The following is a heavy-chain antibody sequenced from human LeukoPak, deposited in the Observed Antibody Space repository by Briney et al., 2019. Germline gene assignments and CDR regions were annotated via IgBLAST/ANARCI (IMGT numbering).Heavy chain of an antibody. V-gene: IGHV4-59*11. D-gene: IGHD5/OR15-5a*01. J-gene: IGHJ4*02. CDR2: IYYSGST. CDR3: ARVSTLLAHYFDY. CDR1: GGSISSHY. Sequence: SETLSLTCTVSGGSISSHYWSWIRQPPGKGLEWIGYIYYSGSTNYNPSLKSRVTISVDTSKNQFSLKLSSVTAADTAVYYCARVSTLLAHYFDYWGQGTLVTVSS.